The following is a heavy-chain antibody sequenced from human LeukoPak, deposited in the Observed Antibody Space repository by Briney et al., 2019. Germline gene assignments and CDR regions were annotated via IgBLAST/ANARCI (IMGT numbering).Heavy chain of an antibody. CDR2: LSGSGASA. CDR3: AKGRGAVDY. D-gene: IGHD3-10*01. Sequence: GGSLRLSCEASGFTFSPYAMTWVRQAPGRGLEWVSSLSGSGASAYYADAVKGRFTISRDNSKNTLYLQMNSLRVEDTAVYYCAKGRGAVDYWGQGTLVTVSS. CDR1: GFTFSPYA. J-gene: IGHJ4*02. V-gene: IGHV3-23*01.